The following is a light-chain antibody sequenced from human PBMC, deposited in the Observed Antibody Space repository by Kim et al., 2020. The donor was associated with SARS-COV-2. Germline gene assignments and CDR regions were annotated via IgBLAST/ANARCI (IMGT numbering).Light chain of an antibody. V-gene: IGKV3-20*01. Sequence: EIVLTQSPGTLSLSPGERATLFCRASGSISSSYLPWYQHRPSQAPRLRIYGASSRATGFPDRFSGSGSGTDFTLTISRLEPEEFAVYYCKQYGFSLRQTFAQGTKVDIK. CDR3: KQYGFSLRQT. J-gene: IGKJ1*01. CDR1: GSISSSY. CDR2: GAS.